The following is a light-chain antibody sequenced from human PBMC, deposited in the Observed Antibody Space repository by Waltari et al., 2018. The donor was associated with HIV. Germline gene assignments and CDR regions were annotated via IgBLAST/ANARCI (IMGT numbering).Light chain of an antibody. Sequence: SYELTQPPSASVSPRQTARLICSGDALSKNYAYWYQQKSGQAPVLVIYEDSKRPSGIPERFSGSSSGTMATLTISGAQVEDEADYYCYSTDSSGNHGVFGGGTKLTVL. CDR2: EDS. CDR3: YSTDSSGNHGV. CDR1: ALSKNY. V-gene: IGLV3-10*01. J-gene: IGLJ2*01.